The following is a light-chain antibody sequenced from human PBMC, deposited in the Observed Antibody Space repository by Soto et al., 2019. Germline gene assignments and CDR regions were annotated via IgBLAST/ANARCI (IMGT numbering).Light chain of an antibody. J-gene: IGLJ1*01. CDR1: SSDVGAYDY. V-gene: IGLV2-14*01. CDR2: VVS. CDR3: SLYTSSDTPYV. Sequence: QSALTQPASVSGSPGQSITISCTGTSSDVGAYDYVSWFQQHPDKAPKLIISVVSNRPSGVSNRFSGSKSGNTASLTISGLQADDEAADYCSLYTSSDTPYVFGTGTKLTVL.